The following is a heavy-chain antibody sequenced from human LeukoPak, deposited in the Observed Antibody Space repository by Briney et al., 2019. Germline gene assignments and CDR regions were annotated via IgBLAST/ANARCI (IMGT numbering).Heavy chain of an antibody. Sequence: PGGSLRLSCAASGFTFSSYAMSWVRQAPGKGLEWVSAISGSGGSTYYADSVKGRFTISRDNSKNTLYLQMNSLRAEDTAVYYCAKDVPMHVPIPSGGMDVWGQGTTVTVSS. CDR3: AKDVPMHVPIPSGGMDV. J-gene: IGHJ6*02. D-gene: IGHD3-10*02. CDR1: GFTFSSYA. CDR2: ISGSGGST. V-gene: IGHV3-23*01.